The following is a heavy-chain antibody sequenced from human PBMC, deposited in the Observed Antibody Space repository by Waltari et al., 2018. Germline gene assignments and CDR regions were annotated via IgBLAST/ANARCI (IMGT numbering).Heavy chain of an antibody. Sequence: QLQLQESGPGLVKPSEHLSLPCTVSGGSISNTTYYWGWTRQPPGKGLEWVGSIDYSGSTHYCPSLESRITIEVDTSKNQFSLKLTSVSAADTAVYYCARHGGGPYFFDNWGQGTLVTVSS. CDR1: GGSISNTTYY. J-gene: IGHJ4*02. CDR2: IDYSGST. V-gene: IGHV4-39*07. D-gene: IGHD2-15*01. CDR3: ARHGGGPYFFDN.